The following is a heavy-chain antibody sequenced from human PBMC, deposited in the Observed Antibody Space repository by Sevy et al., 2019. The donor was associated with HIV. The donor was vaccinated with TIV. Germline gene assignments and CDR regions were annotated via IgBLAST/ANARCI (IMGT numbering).Heavy chain of an antibody. CDR3: ARAYSEYYYGMDV. J-gene: IGHJ6*02. CDR2: IYYNGRT. Sequence: SETLSLTCSVSGVSISGYYWSWIRQPPGKGLEWIGYIYYNGRTNYKPSLKSRVTISVDTSKSQFSLKVNSVTAADTAVYYCARAYSEYYYGMDVWGQGTTVTVSS. CDR1: GVSISGYY. V-gene: IGHV4-59*01. D-gene: IGHD4-4*01.